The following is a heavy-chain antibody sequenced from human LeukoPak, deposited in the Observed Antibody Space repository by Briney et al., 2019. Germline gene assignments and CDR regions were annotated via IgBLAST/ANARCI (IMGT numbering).Heavy chain of an antibody. J-gene: IGHJ6*03. CDR2: IYYSGGT. CDR1: GGSISSYY. D-gene: IGHD5-18*01. CDR3: ARTTEGGYTYGYFYYYYMDV. Sequence: SETLSLTCTVSGGSISSYYWSWIRQPPGKGLEWIGYIYYSGGTNYNPSLKSRVTISVDTSKNQFSLKLTSVTAADTAVYYCARTTEGGYTYGYFYYYYMDVWGKGTTVTISS. V-gene: IGHV4-59*01.